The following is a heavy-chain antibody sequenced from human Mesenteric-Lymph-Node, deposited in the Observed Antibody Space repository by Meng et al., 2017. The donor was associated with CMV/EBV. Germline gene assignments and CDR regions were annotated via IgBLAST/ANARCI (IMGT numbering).Heavy chain of an antibody. CDR1: GGTFSSYA. CDR2: IIPILGIA. J-gene: IGHJ4*02. Sequence: SVKVSCKASGGTFSSYAISWVRQAPGQGLEWMGGIIPILGIANYAQKFQGRVTITADKSTSTAYMELSSLRSEDTAVYYCARVPAIHDYSNYIGPKYYFDYWGQGTLVTVSS. CDR3: ARVPAIHDYSNYIGPKYYFDY. V-gene: IGHV1-69*10. D-gene: IGHD4-11*01.